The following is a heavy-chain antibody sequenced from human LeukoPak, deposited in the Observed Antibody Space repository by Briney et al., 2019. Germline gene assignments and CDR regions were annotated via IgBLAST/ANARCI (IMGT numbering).Heavy chain of an antibody. CDR2: TRTDGTS. V-gene: IGHV3-48*02. D-gene: IGHD7-27*01. Sequence: PGGSLRLSCAASGFTFSTSSMNWVRQAPGMGLEWISYTRTDGTSEYAESVMGRFAISRDNARNSLYLQMNSLRDEDTAVYYCARERLNTMGNAFDIWGQGTVVTVSS. J-gene: IGHJ3*02. CDR1: GFTFSTSS. CDR3: ARERLNTMGNAFDI.